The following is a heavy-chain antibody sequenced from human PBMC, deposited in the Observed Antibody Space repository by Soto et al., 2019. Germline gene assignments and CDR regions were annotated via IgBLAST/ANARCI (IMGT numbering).Heavy chain of an antibody. CDR2: IIPIFGTA. CDR3: ARALNPGLQYTGGMDV. J-gene: IGHJ6*02. Sequence: QVQLVQSGAEVKKPGSSVKVSCKASGGTFSSYAISWVRQAPGQGLEWMGGIIPIFGTANYAQKFQGRVTITADESTSTADMELSSLRSEDTAMYYCARALNPGLQYTGGMDVWGQGTTVTVSS. V-gene: IGHV1-69*01. D-gene: IGHD4-4*01. CDR1: GGTFSSYA.